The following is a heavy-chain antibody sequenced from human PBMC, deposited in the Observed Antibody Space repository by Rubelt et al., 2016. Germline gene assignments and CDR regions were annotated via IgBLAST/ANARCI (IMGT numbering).Heavy chain of an antibody. CDR1: GFTFSSYA. Sequence: EVQLLESGGGLVQPGGSLRLSCAASGFTFSSYAMSWVRQAPGMGLEWVSTISGGGGTTYYADSVKGRFTISRDNSKNKLYLQMNSLRAEDTAVYYCARGGTPEYTYGKYYFDSWGQGTLVTVSS. J-gene: IGHJ4*02. CDR2: ISGGGGTT. CDR3: ARGGTPEYTYGKYYFDS. D-gene: IGHD5-18*01. V-gene: IGHV3-23*01.